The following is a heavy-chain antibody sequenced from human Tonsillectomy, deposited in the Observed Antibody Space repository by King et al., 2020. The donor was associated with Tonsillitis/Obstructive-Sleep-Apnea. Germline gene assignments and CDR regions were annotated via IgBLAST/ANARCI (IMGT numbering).Heavy chain of an antibody. CDR1: GFTFSSYS. CDR3: ASSVRGYCSSTSCSNDAFDI. D-gene: IGHD2-2*01. V-gene: IGHV3-21*01. Sequence: QLVQSGGGLVKPGGSLRLSCAASGFTFSSYSMNWVRQAPGKGLEWVSSISSSSSDIYYSDSVKGRFTISRDNAQNSLYLQMNSLRAEDTAVYYCASSVRGYCSSTSCSNDAFDIWGQGTMVTVSS. CDR2: ISSSSSDI. J-gene: IGHJ3*02.